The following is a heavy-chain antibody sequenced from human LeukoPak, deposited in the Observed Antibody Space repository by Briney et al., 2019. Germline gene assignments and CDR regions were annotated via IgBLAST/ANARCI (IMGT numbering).Heavy chain of an antibody. V-gene: IGHV3-21*01. Sequence: PGGSLRLSCAASGFTFSSFSMNWVRQAPGKGLEWVSSISSSSSYIYYADSVKGRITIFRDNAKNSLYLHMNSLRAEDTAVYYCARDRGVEMATMGLDSWGQGTLVTVSS. CDR1: GFTFSSFS. CDR3: ARDRGVEMATMGLDS. J-gene: IGHJ4*02. D-gene: IGHD5-24*01. CDR2: ISSSSSYI.